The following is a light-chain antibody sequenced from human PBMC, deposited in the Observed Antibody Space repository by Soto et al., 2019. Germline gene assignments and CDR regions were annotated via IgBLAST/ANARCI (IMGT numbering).Light chain of an antibody. CDR3: QQLNSYPPT. V-gene: IGKV1-9*01. Sequence: DIQLTQSPSFLSASVGDRVTITCRASQGISSYLAWYQQKPGKAPKLLIYAASTLQSGVPSRFSGSGSGTDFTLTISSLQPGDFATYYCQQLNSYPPTFGGGTKVEIK. J-gene: IGKJ4*01. CDR2: AAS. CDR1: QGISSY.